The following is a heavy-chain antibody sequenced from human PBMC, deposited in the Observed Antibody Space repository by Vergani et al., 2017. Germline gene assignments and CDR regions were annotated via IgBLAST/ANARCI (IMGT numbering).Heavy chain of an antibody. Sequence: QVQLVQSGAEVKKPGASVKVSCKASGYTFTSYGISWVRQAPGQGLEWMGWISAYNGNTNYAQQLQGRVTMTTDTSTSTAYMELRSLRSDDTAVYYCARAFDYYYDSSGYYYHYWGQGTLVTVSS. CDR2: ISAYNGNT. CDR3: ARAFDYYYDSSGYYYHY. CDR1: GYTFTSYG. J-gene: IGHJ4*02. D-gene: IGHD3-22*01. V-gene: IGHV1-18*01.